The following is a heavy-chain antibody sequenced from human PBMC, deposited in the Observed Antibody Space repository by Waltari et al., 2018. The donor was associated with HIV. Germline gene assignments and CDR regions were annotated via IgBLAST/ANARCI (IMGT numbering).Heavy chain of an antibody. Sequence: QVQLVQSGAEVKKPGASVKVSGTASGYTFTAYYMHWVRQAPGQGLEWMGRINPNSGGTNYAQKFQGRVTMTRDTSISTAYMELSRLRSDDTAVYYCARDRGSSSAYYYGMDVWGQGTTVTVSS. V-gene: IGHV1-2*06. D-gene: IGHD6-13*01. CDR3: ARDRGSSSAYYYGMDV. CDR2: INPNSGGT. J-gene: IGHJ6*02. CDR1: GYTFTAYY.